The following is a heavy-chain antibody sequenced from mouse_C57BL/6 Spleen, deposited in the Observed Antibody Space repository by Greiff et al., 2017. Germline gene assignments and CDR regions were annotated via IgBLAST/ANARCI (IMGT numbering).Heavy chain of an antibody. Sequence: VKLQESGAELVRPGASVTLSCKASGYTFTDYEMHWVKQTPVHGLEWIGAIDPETGGTAYNQKFKGKAILTADKSASTAYMELRSLTSEDSAVYYCTRELGRAAYWGQGTLVTVSA. CDR3: TRELGRAAY. J-gene: IGHJ3*01. V-gene: IGHV1-15*01. CDR2: IDPETGGT. CDR1: GYTFTDYE. D-gene: IGHD4-1*01.